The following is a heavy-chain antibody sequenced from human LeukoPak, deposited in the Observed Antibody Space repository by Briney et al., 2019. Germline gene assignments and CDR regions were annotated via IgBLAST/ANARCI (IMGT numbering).Heavy chain of an antibody. V-gene: IGHV4-34*01. CDR3: AIHTHEGGAN. D-gene: IGHD2-2*02. CDR2: INHSGST. J-gene: IGHJ4*02. Sequence: SETLSLTCAVYGGSFSGYYWSWIRQPPGKGLEWIGEINHSGSTNYNPSLKSRVTISVDTSKNQFSLKLSSVTAADTAVYYCAIHTHEGGANWGQGTLVTVSS. CDR1: GGSFSGYY.